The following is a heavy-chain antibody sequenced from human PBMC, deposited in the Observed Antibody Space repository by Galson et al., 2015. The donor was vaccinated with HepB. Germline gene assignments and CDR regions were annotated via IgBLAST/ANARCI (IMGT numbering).Heavy chain of an antibody. J-gene: IGHJ4*02. Sequence: SLRLSCAASGLAVSRNYMSWVRQAPGKGLEWVSVIYSGGNTYYADSVKGRFTISRDNSKNTLYLQMNSLRAEDTAVYYCVRDTMFNDYGDFGHYWGQGTLVTVSS. CDR3: VRDTMFNDYGDFGHY. V-gene: IGHV3-53*01. CDR2: IYSGGNT. D-gene: IGHD4-17*01. CDR1: GLAVSRNY.